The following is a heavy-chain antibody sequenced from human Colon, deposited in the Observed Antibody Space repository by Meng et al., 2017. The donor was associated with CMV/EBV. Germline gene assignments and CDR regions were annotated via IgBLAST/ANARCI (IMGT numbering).Heavy chain of an antibody. J-gene: IGHJ5*02. V-gene: IGHV5-51*01. CDR2: IYPDDSNS. Sequence: CKGSGYGFTFYWIGWVRQTPGKGLEWMAIIYPDDSNSTYSPSFQGHVTISVDKSINTAYLHWSSLQASDTGMYYCVRQDILTGYLPDPWGQGTLVTVSS. D-gene: IGHD3-9*01. CDR1: GYGFTFYW. CDR3: VRQDILTGYLPDP.